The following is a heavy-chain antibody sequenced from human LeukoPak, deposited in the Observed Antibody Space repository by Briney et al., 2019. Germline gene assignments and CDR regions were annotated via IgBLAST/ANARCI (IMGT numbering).Heavy chain of an antibody. V-gene: IGHV3-23*01. CDR2: ISGSGGST. D-gene: IGHD3-9*01. CDR3: AKDGEDYDILTGSFSYGMDV. Sequence: GGSLRLSCAASGFTFSSYAMSWVRQAPGKGLEWVSAISGSGGSTYYADSVKGRFTISRDNSKNTLYLQMNSLRAEDTAVYYCAKDGEDYDILTGSFSYGMDVWGQGTTVTVSS. J-gene: IGHJ6*02. CDR1: GFTFSSYA.